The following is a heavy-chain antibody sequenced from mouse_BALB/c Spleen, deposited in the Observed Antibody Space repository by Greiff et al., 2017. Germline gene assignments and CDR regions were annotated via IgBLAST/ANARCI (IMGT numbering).Heavy chain of an antibody. V-gene: IGHV14-3*02. CDR2: IDPANGNT. Sequence: VQLQQSGAELVKPGASVKLSCTASGFNIKDTYMHWVKQRPEQGLEWIGRIDPANGNTKYDPKFQGKATITADTSSNTAYLQLSSLTSEDTAVYYCAPSSSYSPLDYWGQGTTLTVSS. CDR3: APSSSYSPLDY. J-gene: IGHJ2*01. D-gene: IGHD1-1*01. CDR1: GFNIKDTY.